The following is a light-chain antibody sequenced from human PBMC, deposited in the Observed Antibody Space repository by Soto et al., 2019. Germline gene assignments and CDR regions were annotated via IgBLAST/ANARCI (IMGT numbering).Light chain of an antibody. CDR1: NSDVGGYNY. J-gene: IGLJ1*01. CDR3: SSYSGTNYHYV. V-gene: IGLV2-8*01. Sequence: TNSDVGGYNYVSWYQQYPGKAPKLMIYEVSERPSGVPDRFSGSKSGNTASLTVSGLQADDEADYYCSSYSGTNYHYVFGTGTKVTVL. CDR2: EVS.